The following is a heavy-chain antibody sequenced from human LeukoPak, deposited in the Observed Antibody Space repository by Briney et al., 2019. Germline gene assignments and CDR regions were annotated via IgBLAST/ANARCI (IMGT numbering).Heavy chain of an antibody. Sequence: GGSLRLSCAASGFTFSNYWMHWVRQAPGKGLVWVSRINSDGSSRNYADSVRGRFTISRDNAKNTLYLQMSSLRAEDTAVYYCASASSHRIAAGGDYWGQGTLVTVSS. V-gene: IGHV3-74*01. CDR1: GFTFSNYW. D-gene: IGHD6-13*01. J-gene: IGHJ4*02. CDR2: INSDGSSR. CDR3: ASASSHRIAAGGDY.